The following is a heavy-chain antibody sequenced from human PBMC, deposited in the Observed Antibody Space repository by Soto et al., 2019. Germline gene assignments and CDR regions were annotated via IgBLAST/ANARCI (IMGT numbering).Heavy chain of an antibody. CDR1: GYTFTSYY. CDR2: INPSGGST. Sequence: ASVKVSCKASGYTFTSYYMHWVRQAPGQGLEWMGIINPSGGSTSYAQKFQGRVTMTRDTSTSTAYMELSSLRSEDTAVYYCAREGVSMVRGLKGNWFDPWGQGTLVTVSS. D-gene: IGHD3-10*01. V-gene: IGHV1-46*01. CDR3: AREGVSMVRGLKGNWFDP. J-gene: IGHJ5*02.